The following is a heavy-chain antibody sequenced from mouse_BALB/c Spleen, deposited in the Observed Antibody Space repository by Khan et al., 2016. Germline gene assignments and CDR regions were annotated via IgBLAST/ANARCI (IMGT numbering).Heavy chain of an antibody. CDR2: IYPGNGDT. J-gene: IGHJ3*01. CDR3: ARGTPFAY. V-gene: IGHV1-80*01. Sequence: QVQLQQSGAELVRPGSSVKISCKASDYAFSRYWMNWVKQRPGQGLEWIGQIYPGNGDTNYNGKFKGKATLTADTFSSTAYMQLSSLTSEDSAVXFCARGTPFAYWGQGTMVTVSA. D-gene: IGHD2-14*01. CDR1: DYAFSRYW.